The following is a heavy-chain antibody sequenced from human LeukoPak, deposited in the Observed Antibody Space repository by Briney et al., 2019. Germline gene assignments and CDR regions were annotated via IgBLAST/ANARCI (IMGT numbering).Heavy chain of an antibody. CDR1: GGSISSYY. V-gene: IGHV4-59*08. J-gene: IGHJ4*02. Sequence: PSETLSLTCTVSGGSISSYYWNWIRQPPGKGLEWIGYIYYSGSTNYNPSLKSRVTISVDTSKNQFSLKLSSVTAADTAVYYCARYSTSVAPFDYWGQGTLVTVSS. CDR3: ARYSTSVAPFDY. D-gene: IGHD1-26*01. CDR2: IYYSGST.